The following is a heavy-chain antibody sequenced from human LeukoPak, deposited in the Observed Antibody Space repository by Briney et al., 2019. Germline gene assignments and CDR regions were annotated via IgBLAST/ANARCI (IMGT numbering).Heavy chain of an antibody. CDR2: ISNSGDTK. CDR1: GFTFSDFY. Sequence: IPGGSLRLSCAASGFTFSDFYMSWIRQAPGKGLEWISYISNSGDTKYFADSVKGRFTISRDNAKKSLYLQMDNLRAEDTAVYYCARDQWYYYDSGVDSTWAEYFQYWGQGTHVIVSS. CDR3: ARDQWYYYDSGVDSTWAEYFQY. D-gene: IGHD3-22*01. J-gene: IGHJ1*01. V-gene: IGHV3-11*01.